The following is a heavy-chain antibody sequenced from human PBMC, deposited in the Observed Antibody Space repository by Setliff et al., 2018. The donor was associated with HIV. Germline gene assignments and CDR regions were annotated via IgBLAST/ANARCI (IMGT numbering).Heavy chain of an antibody. Sequence: SETLSLTCAVSGYSINSDYYWAWIRQPPGKGLGWLGSISHSGSTYYNPPLRSRVTISVDTSKNQFSLRLSSVTAADTAVFYCARGYAFDIWGQGTMVTVSS. CDR2: ISHSGST. CDR3: ARGYAFDI. V-gene: IGHV4-38-2*01. J-gene: IGHJ3*02. CDR1: GYSINSDYY.